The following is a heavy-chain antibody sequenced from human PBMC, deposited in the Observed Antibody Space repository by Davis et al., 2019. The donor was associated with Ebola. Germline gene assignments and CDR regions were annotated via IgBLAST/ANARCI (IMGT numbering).Heavy chain of an antibody. CDR3: ARLPFGVVRGYYYYGMDV. CDR1: GFTFSSYS. CDR2: ISSSSSYI. J-gene: IGHJ6*02. Sequence: GSLRLSCAASGFTFSSYSMNWVRQAPGKGLEWVSSISSSSSYIYYADSVKGRFTISRDNAKNSLYLQMNSLRAEDTAVYYCARLPFGVVRGYYYYGMDVWGQGTTVTVSS. V-gene: IGHV3-21*01. D-gene: IGHD3-3*01.